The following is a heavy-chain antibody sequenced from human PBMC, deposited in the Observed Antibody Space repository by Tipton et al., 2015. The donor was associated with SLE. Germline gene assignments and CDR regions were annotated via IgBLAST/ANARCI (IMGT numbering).Heavy chain of an antibody. V-gene: IGHV4-39*07. CDR3: ARGPMTTVTTGFDY. Sequence: TLSLTCTVSGGSISSNSYYWAWIRQPPGKGLEWIGNIYYSGGTYYNPSLKRRVTISVDTSKNQFSLKLSSGTAADTAVYYCARGPMTTVTTGFDYWGEGTLVTVSS. CDR2: IYYSGGT. J-gene: IGHJ4*02. D-gene: IGHD4-11*01. CDR1: GGSISSNSYY.